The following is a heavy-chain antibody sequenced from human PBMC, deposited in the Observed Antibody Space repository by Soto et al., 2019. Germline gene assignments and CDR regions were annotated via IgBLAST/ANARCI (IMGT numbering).Heavy chain of an antibody. V-gene: IGHV3-13*01. CDR2: IGTAGDT. J-gene: IGHJ3*02. CDR1: GFTFSSYD. Sequence: EVQLVESGGGLVQPGGSLRLSCAASGFTFSSYDMHWVRQATGKGLEWVSAIGTAGDTYYPGSVKGRFTISRENAKNSLYLQMNSLRAGDTAVYYCARGLGYCSGGSCSTVGGAFDIWGQGTMVTVSS. D-gene: IGHD2-15*01. CDR3: ARGLGYCSGGSCSTVGGAFDI.